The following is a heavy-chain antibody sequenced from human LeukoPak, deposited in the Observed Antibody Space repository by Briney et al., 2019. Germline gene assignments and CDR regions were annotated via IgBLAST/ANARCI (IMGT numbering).Heavy chain of an antibody. V-gene: IGHV1-18*01. Sequence: GSSVKVSCKASGGTFSSYAISWVRQAPGQGLEWMGWISAYNGNTNYAQKLQGRVTMTTDTSTSTAYMELRSLRSDDTAVYYCARDGYCSGGSCYSLDYWGQGTLVTVSS. CDR2: ISAYNGNT. J-gene: IGHJ4*02. CDR3: ARDGYCSGGSCYSLDY. CDR1: GGTFSSYA. D-gene: IGHD2-15*01.